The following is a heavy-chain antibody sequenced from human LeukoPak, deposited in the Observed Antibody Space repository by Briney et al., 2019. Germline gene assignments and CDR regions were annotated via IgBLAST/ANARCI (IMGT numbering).Heavy chain of an antibody. V-gene: IGHV1-18*04. CDR3: ARGYGSGSFDY. Sequence: GASVTVSCKASGYTFTGYYMHWVRQAPGQGLEWMGWISAYNGNTNYAQKLQGRVTMTTDTSTSTAYMELRSLRSDDTAVYYCARGYGSGSFDYWGQGTLVTVSS. CDR1: GYTFTGYY. CDR2: ISAYNGNT. J-gene: IGHJ4*02. D-gene: IGHD3-10*01.